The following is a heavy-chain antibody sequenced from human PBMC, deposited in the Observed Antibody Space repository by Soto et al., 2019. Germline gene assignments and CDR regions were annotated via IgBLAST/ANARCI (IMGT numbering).Heavy chain of an antibody. CDR3: ARDIRYCSSTSCYSWFDP. D-gene: IGHD2-2*01. CDR1: GGTFSSYA. CDR2: IIPIFGTA. J-gene: IGHJ5*02. Sequence: QVQLVQSGAEVKKPGSSVKVSCKASGGTFSSYAISWVRQAPGQGLEWMGGIIPIFGTANYAQKFQGRVTITADKSTSTAYMELSSLRSEDMAVYYCARDIRYCSSTSCYSWFDPWGQGTLVTVSS. V-gene: IGHV1-69*06.